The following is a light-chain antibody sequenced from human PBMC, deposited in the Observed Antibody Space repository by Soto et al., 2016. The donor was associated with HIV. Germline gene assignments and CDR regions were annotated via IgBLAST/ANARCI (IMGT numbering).Light chain of an antibody. V-gene: IGKV1-16*02. J-gene: IGKJ4*01. CDR3: QKYNGVIT. CDR1: QDINNY. CDR2: AAS. Sequence: DIQMTQSPSSLSASVGDRVTITCRASQDINNYLAWFQQKPGKAPKSLIYAASTLQSGVSSKFSGSRSGTDFTLTITSLQPEDIATYYCQKYNGVITFGGGTKVEI.